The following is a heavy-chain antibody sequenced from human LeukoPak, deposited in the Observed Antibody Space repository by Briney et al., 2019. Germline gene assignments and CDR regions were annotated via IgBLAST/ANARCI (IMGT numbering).Heavy chain of an antibody. Sequence: PGGSLRLSCAASGFTFNTYSMSWVRQASGKGLEWVSIISRTSESIFYADSVKGRFTISRDNAKNSLYLQMNSLKTEDTAVYYCTRSYGGNSGDYWGQGTLVTVSS. CDR2: ISRTSESI. D-gene: IGHD4-23*01. V-gene: IGHV3-21*03. J-gene: IGHJ4*02. CDR3: TRSYGGNSGDY. CDR1: GFTFNTYS.